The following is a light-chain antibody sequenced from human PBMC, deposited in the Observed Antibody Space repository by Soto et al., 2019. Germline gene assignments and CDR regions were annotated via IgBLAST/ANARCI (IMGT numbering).Light chain of an antibody. J-gene: IGKJ4*01. V-gene: IGKV1-5*01. CDR2: DAS. CDR3: QQYNSYSGT. Sequence: DIQMTQSPSTQSASVGDRVTITCRASQSISSWLAWYQQKPGKAPKLLIYDASSLESGVPSRFSGSGSGTEFILTISSLQPDDFATYYCQQYNSYSGTFGGGTKVDIK. CDR1: QSISSW.